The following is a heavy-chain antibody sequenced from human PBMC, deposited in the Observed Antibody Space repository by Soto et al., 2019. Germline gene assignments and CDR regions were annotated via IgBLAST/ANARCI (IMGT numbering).Heavy chain of an antibody. J-gene: IGHJ6*02. CDR3: ASGTDSSGYYYASDYYYGMDV. Sequence: GASVKVSCKASGYTFTSYYMHWVRQAPGQGLEWMGIINPSGGSTSYAQKFQGRVTMTRDTSTSTVYMELSSLRSEGTAVYYCASGTDSSGYYYASDYYYGMDVWGQGTTVTV. CDR2: INPSGGST. D-gene: IGHD3-22*01. CDR1: GYTFTSYY. V-gene: IGHV1-46*01.